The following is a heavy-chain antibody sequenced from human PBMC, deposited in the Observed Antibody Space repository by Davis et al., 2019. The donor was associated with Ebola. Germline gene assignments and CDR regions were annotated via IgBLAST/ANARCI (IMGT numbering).Heavy chain of an antibody. CDR2: INPNSGGT. Sequence: ASVKVSCKASGYTFTGYYMHWVRQAPGQGLEWMGWINPNSGGTNYAQKFQGWVTMTRDTSISTAYMELSRLRSDDTAVYYCARAGDVVVPAAMYAFDIWGQGTMVTVSS. CDR1: GYTFTGYY. CDR3: ARAGDVVVPAAMYAFDI. D-gene: IGHD2-2*01. J-gene: IGHJ3*02. V-gene: IGHV1-2*04.